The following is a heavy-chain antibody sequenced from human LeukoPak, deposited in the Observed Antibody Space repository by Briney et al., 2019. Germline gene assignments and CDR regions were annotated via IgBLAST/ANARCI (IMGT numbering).Heavy chain of an antibody. CDR1: GGSLSGSSYY. V-gene: IGHV4-39*02. J-gene: IGHJ3*02. Sequence: SEGLSVSCTVPGGSLSGSSYYWGWIRQPPGRGLEWIGSIYFGGRTDYNPAIKSRGTISVDTSKNHFSLNPSSVPAADTAVYYSARRQTDEDIVVVVAATPLGAFDIWGQGTMVTVSS. CDR3: ARRQTDEDIVVVVAATPLGAFDI. D-gene: IGHD2-15*01. CDR2: IYFGGRT.